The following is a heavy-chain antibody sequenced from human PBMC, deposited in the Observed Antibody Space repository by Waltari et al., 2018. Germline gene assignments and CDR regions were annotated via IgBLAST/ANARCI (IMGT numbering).Heavy chain of an antibody. V-gene: IGHV1-18*01. CDR1: GYIFSNYG. CDR3: ARDDVDSSNFGGF. J-gene: IGHJ4*02. CDR2: INPYNGDT. Sequence: QLVQSGPEVKRPGASVKVSCKGSGYIFSNYGITWGRKAPGQGLEWMGWINPYNGDTKYEQNLQGRVTMTTDTSTTTAYMEVRSLRSDDTAIYYCARDDVDSSNFGGFWGQGTLVTVSS. D-gene: IGHD3-16*01.